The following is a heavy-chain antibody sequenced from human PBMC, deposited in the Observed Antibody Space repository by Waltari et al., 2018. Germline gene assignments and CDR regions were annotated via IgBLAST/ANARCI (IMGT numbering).Heavy chain of an antibody. V-gene: IGHV1-69-2*01. Sequence: EVQLVQSGAAVKKPGATVKISCKASGYTFTDYYMHWVQQAPGKGLEWMGRVDPEDGETIYAEKFQGRVTITADTSTDTAYMELSSLRSEDTAVYYCATDRAAGEVGSSHNWFDPWGQGTLVTVSS. CDR2: VDPEDGET. J-gene: IGHJ5*02. CDR1: GYTFTDYY. D-gene: IGHD6-13*01. CDR3: ATDRAAGEVGSSHNWFDP.